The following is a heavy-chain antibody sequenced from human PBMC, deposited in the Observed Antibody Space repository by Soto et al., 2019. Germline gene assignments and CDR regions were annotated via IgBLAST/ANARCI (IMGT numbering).Heavy chain of an antibody. V-gene: IGHV1-8*01. Sequence: QVQLVQSGAEVKKPGASVKVSCKASGYTFTSYDINWVRQATGQGLEWMGWMNPNSGNTGYAQKFQGRVTMTRNTSISTVYMELSSLRSEDTAVYYCARGLYCSGGSCSDYWGQGTLVTVSS. D-gene: IGHD2-15*01. CDR1: GYTFTSYD. CDR3: ARGLYCSGGSCSDY. J-gene: IGHJ4*02. CDR2: MNPNSGNT.